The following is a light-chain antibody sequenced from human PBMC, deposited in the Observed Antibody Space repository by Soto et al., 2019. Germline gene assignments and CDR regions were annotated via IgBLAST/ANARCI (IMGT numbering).Light chain of an antibody. CDR2: EVT. V-gene: IGLV2-14*01. Sequence: QSALTQPASLSGSPGQSITISCTGTGRDLGDYYYVSWYQQRPGKAPRLLIYEVTNRPSGISDRFSGSKSGSTASLTISGLQAEDEADYYCSSYANGPTFLFGGGTKLTVL. CDR1: GRDLGDYYY. CDR3: SSYANGPTFL. J-gene: IGLJ3*02.